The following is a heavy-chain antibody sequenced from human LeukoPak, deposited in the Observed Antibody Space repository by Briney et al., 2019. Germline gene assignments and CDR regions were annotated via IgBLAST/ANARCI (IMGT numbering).Heavy chain of an antibody. CDR1: GGTFSSYA. CDR3: ARDQLDLAAAGTPAYYFDY. V-gene: IGHV1-69*06. Sequence: SVKVSCKASGGTFSSYAISWVRQAPGQGLEWMGGIIPIFGTANYAQKFQGRVTITADKSTSTAYMELGSLRSEDTAVYYCARDQLDLAAAGTPAYYFDYWGQGTLVTVSS. D-gene: IGHD6-13*01. CDR2: IIPIFGTA. J-gene: IGHJ4*02.